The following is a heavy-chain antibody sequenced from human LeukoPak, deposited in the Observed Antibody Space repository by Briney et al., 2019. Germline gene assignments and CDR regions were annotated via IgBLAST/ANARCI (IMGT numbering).Heavy chain of an antibody. J-gene: IGHJ1*01. D-gene: IGHD6-19*01. V-gene: IGHV3-11*01. CDR1: GFTFSDYY. CDR2: ISISGTTI. Sequence: GGCLRLSCAASGFTFSDYYMRWVRQAAGKGREWVAYISISGTTIYYADSVRRRFTISRDNAKNSLYLQMNSLGDEDTAVYYCARVGSSSGTQWGWFQHWGQGTLVTVSS. CDR3: ARVGSSSGTQWGWFQH.